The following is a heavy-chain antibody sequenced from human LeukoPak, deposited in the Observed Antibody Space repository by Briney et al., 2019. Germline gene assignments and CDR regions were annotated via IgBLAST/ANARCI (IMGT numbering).Heavy chain of an antibody. CDR2: INPNSGGT. D-gene: IGHD3-10*01. CDR3: ARRSITMVRGVDVYYYYYMDV. Sequence: GASVKVSCKASGYTFTGYYMHWVRQAPGQGLEWMGWINPNSGGTNYAQKFQGRVTMTRDTSISTAYMELSRLRSDDTAVYYCARRSITMVRGVDVYYYYYMDVWGKGTTVTVSS. CDR1: GYTFTGYY. J-gene: IGHJ6*03. V-gene: IGHV1-2*02.